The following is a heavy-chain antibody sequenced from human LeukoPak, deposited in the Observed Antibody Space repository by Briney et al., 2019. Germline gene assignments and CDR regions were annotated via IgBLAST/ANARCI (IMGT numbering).Heavy chain of an antibody. CDR3: ARVHIVVGIASSGGFEY. Sequence: GGSLRLSCAASGFTVSSNYMSWVRQAPGKGLEWVSVIYSGGSTYYADSVKGRFTISRDNSKNTLYLQMNSLRVEDTAVYYCARVHIVVGIASSGGFEYWGQGNLVNVSS. V-gene: IGHV3-53*05. J-gene: IGHJ4*02. D-gene: IGHD2-21*01. CDR2: IYSGGST. CDR1: GFTVSSNY.